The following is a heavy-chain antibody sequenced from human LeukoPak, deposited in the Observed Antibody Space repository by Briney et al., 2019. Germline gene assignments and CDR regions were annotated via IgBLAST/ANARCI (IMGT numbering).Heavy chain of an antibody. CDR1: GGSISSGDYY. J-gene: IGHJ4*02. Sequence: SETLSLTCTVSGGSISSGDYYWSWIRQPPGKGLEWIGYIYYSGSTYYNPSLKSRVTISVDTSKNQFSLKLSSVTAADTAVYYCAREDRNSGIVVVPAAAWGYLDYWGQGTLVTVSS. D-gene: IGHD2-2*01. CDR3: AREDRNSGIVVVPAAAWGYLDY. V-gene: IGHV4-30-4*08. CDR2: IYYSGST.